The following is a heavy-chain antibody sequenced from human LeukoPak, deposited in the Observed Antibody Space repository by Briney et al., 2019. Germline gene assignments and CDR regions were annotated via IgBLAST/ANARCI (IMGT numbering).Heavy chain of an antibody. CDR3: ARDGELAVAGTPQDFDY. V-gene: IGHV3-33*01. CDR1: GFTFSSYG. Sequence: GSLRLSCAASGFTFSSYGMHWVRQAPGKGLEWVAVIWYDGSNKYYADSVKGRFTISRDNSKNTLYLQMNSLRAEDTAVYYCARDGELAVAGTPQDFDYWGQGTLVTVSS. D-gene: IGHD6-19*01. J-gene: IGHJ4*02. CDR2: IWYDGSNK.